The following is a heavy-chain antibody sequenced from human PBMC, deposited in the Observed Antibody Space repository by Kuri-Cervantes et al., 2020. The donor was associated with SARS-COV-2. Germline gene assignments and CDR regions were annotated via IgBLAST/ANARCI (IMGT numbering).Heavy chain of an antibody. CDR2: IKSKTDGGTT. CDR1: GFTFSSYA. Sequence: GESLKISCAASGFTFSSYAMHWVRQAPGKGLEWVGRIKSKTDGGTTDYAAPVKGRFTISRDDSKNTLYLQMNSLKTEDTAVYYCTTDIVVVPAARVDYYYMDVWGKGTTVTVSS. CDR3: TTDIVVVPAARVDYYYMDV. D-gene: IGHD2-2*01. V-gene: IGHV3-15*01. J-gene: IGHJ6*03.